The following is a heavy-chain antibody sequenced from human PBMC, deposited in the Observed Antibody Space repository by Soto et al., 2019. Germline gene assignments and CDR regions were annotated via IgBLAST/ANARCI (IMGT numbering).Heavy chain of an antibody. Sequence: GASVKVSCKASGYSFTSYSMHWVRQAPGQRLEWMGWINAANGKRKYSQNFQGRVTVTTDTSASTAYMALSGLRSEDTAVYYCASYSADAFDIWGQGKMVTVSS. CDR1: GYSFTSYS. CDR3: ASYSADAFDI. J-gene: IGHJ3*02. V-gene: IGHV1-3*01. D-gene: IGHD2-21*01. CDR2: INAANGKR.